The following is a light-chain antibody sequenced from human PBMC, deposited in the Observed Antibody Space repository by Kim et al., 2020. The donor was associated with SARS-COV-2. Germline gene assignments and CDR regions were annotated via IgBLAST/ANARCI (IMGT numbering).Light chain of an antibody. CDR2: DDN. CDR3: QSYDSSKDCV. V-gene: IGLV6-57*03. CDR1: SGSIASSY. Sequence: KTVPISCTRSSGSIASSYVHWYQQRPGRAPSTVVYDDNERPSGVPDRFSRSIDSSSNTASLTISGLRTEDEADYYCQSYDSSKDCVFGGGTQLTVL. J-gene: IGLJ3*02.